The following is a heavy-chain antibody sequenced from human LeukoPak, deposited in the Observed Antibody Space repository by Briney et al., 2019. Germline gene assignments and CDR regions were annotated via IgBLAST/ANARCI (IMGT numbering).Heavy chain of an antibody. J-gene: IGHJ4*02. CDR1: GVSMSAYQ. D-gene: IGHD2-21*01. Sequence: SETLSLTCTVSGVSMSAYQWSWVRQSPEKGLEWIGCINTKGETSYNPSLKSRVTTSVDTSKSQFSLRLTSVTAADTAVYYCATSNDAKIAPFDHWGQGAPATVSS. CDR3: ATSNDAKIAPFDH. V-gene: IGHV4-4*09. CDR2: INTKGET.